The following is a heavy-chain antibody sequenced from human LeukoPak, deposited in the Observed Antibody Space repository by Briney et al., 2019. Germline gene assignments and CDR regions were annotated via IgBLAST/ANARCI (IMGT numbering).Heavy chain of an antibody. D-gene: IGHD2-21*02. CDR3: ARAPPCGGDCYSPFYYFDY. V-gene: IGHV3-21*01. CDR2: ISSSSSYI. J-gene: IGHJ4*02. Sequence: GGSLRLSCAASGFTFSSYGMHWVRQAPGKGLEWVSSISSSSSYIYYADSVKGRFTISRDNAKNSLYLQMNSLRAEDTAVYYCARAPPCGGDCYSPFYYFDYWGQGTLVTVSS. CDR1: GFTFSSYG.